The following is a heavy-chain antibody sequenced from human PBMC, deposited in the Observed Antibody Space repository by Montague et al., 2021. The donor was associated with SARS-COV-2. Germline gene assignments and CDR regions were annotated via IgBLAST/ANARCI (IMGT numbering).Heavy chain of an antibody. J-gene: IGHJ4*02. Sequence: SETLSLTCAVYTEAFNGYYWTWIRQPPGKGLEWIGGVSHPGSAKNNPSLKGRVSISVNTCRKQVSLRLTSVTAADTATYYCARGDYNRVIFVDSTRYYFDYWGQGNMVTVSA. CDR2: VSHPGSA. CDR3: ARGDYNRVIFVDSTRYYFDY. D-gene: IGHD2-2*01. V-gene: IGHV4-34*01. CDR1: TEAFNGYY.